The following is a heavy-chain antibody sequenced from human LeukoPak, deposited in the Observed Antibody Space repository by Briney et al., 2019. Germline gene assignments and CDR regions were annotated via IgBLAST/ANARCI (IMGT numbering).Heavy chain of an antibody. CDR1: GDSISSGSYY. D-gene: IGHD5-24*01. V-gene: IGHV4-61*01. CDR2: IYYSGNT. J-gene: IGHJ2*01. CDR3: ARAYGYNYWYFDL. Sequence: PSETLSLTCTVSGDSISSGSYYWGWIRQPPGKGLEWIGYIYYSGNTKYNPSLKSRATISEDTSKKQFSLKLNSVTAADTAVYYCARAYGYNYWYFDLWGRGTLVTVSS.